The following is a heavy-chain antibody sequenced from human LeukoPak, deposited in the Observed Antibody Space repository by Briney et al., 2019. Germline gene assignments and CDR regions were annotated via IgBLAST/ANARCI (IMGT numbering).Heavy chain of an antibody. D-gene: IGHD2-2*01. CDR2: ISNTGDTK. J-gene: IGHJ4*02. CDR1: GFTFSSDS. CDR3: ARDRGYCSCTRCIRWHDY. V-gene: IGHV3-48*01. Sequence: GGSLRLSCAASGFTFSSDSMNWVRQAPGKGLEWVSYISNTGDTKYYADSVKGRFTISRDNAKDSLSLQMNSLRAEDTAVYYCARDRGYCSCTRCIRWHDYWGQGTLVTVSS.